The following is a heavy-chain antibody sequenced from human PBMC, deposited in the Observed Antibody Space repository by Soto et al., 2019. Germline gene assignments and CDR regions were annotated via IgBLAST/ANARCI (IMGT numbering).Heavy chain of an antibody. CDR3: AKDYLYYYDSSGYPEVDY. Sequence: GGSMRLSCAASGFTFSSYAMSWVRQAPGKGLEWVSAISGSGGSTYYADSVKGRFTISRDNSKNTLYLQMNSLRAEDTAVYYCAKDYLYYYDSSGYPEVDYWGQGTLVTVSS. D-gene: IGHD3-22*01. CDR1: GFTFSSYA. J-gene: IGHJ4*02. CDR2: ISGSGGST. V-gene: IGHV3-23*01.